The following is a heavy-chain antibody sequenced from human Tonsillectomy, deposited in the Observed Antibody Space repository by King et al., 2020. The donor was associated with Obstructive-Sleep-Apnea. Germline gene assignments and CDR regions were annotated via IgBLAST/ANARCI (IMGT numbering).Heavy chain of an antibody. CDR2: IYYSGST. Sequence: QLQELGPGLVKPSETLSLTCTVSGGSISSNSYWGWIRQPPGKGLEWIGHIYYSGSTYYTPSLKSRVTISVDTSKNQFSLELNSVTAADTAVYYCARADRDIAMGLFDYWGQGTLVTVSS. CDR3: ARADRDIAMGLFDY. V-gene: IGHV4-39*07. CDR1: GGSISSNSY. D-gene: IGHD5-18*01. J-gene: IGHJ4*02.